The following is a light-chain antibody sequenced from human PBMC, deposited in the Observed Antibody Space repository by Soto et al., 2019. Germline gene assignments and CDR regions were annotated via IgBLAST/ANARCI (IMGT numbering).Light chain of an antibody. CDR3: QQYGGSTRT. CDR1: QSISSSY. J-gene: IGKJ1*01. V-gene: IGKV3-20*01. Sequence: EIVLTQSPVTLSLSPGERATLSCRASQSISSSYLAWYQQKPGQAPRLLIYGASSRATGIPDRFSGSGSGTDFTLSISRLEPEDFAVYYCQQYGGSTRTFGQGTKVDI. CDR2: GAS.